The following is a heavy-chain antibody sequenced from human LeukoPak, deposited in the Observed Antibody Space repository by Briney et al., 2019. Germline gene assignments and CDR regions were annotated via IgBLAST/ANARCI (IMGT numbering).Heavy chain of an antibody. CDR1: GGTFSSYA. V-gene: IGHV1-69*05. J-gene: IGHJ4*02. CDR2: IVPIFGTT. Sequence: SVKVSCKASGGTFSSYAITWVRQAPGQGLEWMGRIVPIFGTTHYAQTLQGRATITTDESTGTAYMELSGLRSEDTAVYFCARSYGSGSFLDYWGQGTLVTVSS. CDR3: ARSYGSGSFLDY. D-gene: IGHD3-10*01.